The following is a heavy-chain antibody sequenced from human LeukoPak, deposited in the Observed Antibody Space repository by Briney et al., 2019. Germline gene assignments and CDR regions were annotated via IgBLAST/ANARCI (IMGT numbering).Heavy chain of an antibody. Sequence: ASVKVSCKASGGTFSSYAISWVRQAPGQGLEWMGWISAYNGNTNYAQKLQGRVTMTTDTSTSTAYMELRSLGSDDTAVYYCARDHAGGWYHDYYYGMDVWGQGTTVTVSS. CDR3: ARDHAGGWYHDYYYGMDV. CDR2: ISAYNGNT. J-gene: IGHJ6*02. D-gene: IGHD6-19*01. V-gene: IGHV1-18*01. CDR1: GGTFSSYA.